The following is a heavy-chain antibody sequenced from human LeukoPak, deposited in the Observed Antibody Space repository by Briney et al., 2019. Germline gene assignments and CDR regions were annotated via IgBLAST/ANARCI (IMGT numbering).Heavy chain of an antibody. J-gene: IGHJ4*02. CDR1: GYTFTTYG. CDR2: ISAYNGNT. Sequence: ASVKVSCKTSGYTFTTYGISWVRQAPGQGLEWMGWISAYNGNTMYAQKLQGRVTMTTDTSTSTAYMEVRSLRSDDTAIYYCARDHSSSGQLFDYWGQGTLVTVSS. V-gene: IGHV1-18*01. CDR3: ARDHSSSGQLFDY. D-gene: IGHD6-13*01.